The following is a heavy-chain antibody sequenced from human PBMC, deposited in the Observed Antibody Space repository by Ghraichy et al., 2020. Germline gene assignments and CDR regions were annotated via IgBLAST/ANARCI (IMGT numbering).Heavy chain of an antibody. Sequence: SETLSLTCTVSGGSISSYYWSWIRQPPGKGLEWIGYIYYSGSTNYNPSLKSRVTISVDTSKNQFSLKLSSVTAADTAVYYCARDRHCGGDCYSHDAFDIWGQGTMVTVSS. CDR1: GGSISSYY. CDR3: ARDRHCGGDCYSHDAFDI. J-gene: IGHJ3*02. D-gene: IGHD2-21*02. CDR2: IYYSGST. V-gene: IGHV4-59*01.